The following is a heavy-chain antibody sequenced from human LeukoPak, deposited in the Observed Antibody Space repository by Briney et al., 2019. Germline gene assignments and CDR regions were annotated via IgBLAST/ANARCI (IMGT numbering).Heavy chain of an antibody. D-gene: IGHD5-12*01. CDR2: INNDGVST. J-gene: IGHJ4*02. V-gene: IGHV3-74*01. Sequence: HPGGSLRLSCAPSGFTLSSYWMHWVRQVPGKGLEWLSRINNDGVSTSYADSVKGRFTISRDNAKNTLYLRMNSLRAEDTAIYYCARKPLSGGYGGTIDYWGQGTLVTVSS. CDR1: GFTLSSYW. CDR3: ARKPLSGGYGGTIDY.